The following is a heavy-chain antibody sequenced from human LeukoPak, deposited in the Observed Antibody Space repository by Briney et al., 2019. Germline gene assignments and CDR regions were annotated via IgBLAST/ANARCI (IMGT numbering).Heavy chain of an antibody. CDR2: INPSGGST. CDR3: ARAAVHCSSTSCPFYYYYYYMDV. J-gene: IGHJ6*03. D-gene: IGHD2-2*01. V-gene: IGHV1-46*01. CDR1: GYTFTSYY. Sequence: ASVKVSCEASGYTFTSYYMHWVRQAPGQGLEWMGIINPSGGSTSYAQKFQGRVTMTRDTSTSTVYMELSSLRSEDTAVYYCARAAVHCSSTSCPFYYYYYYMDVWGKGTTVTVSS.